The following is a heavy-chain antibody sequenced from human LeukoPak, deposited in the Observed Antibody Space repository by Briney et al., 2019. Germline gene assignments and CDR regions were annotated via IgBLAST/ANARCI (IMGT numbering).Heavy chain of an antibody. V-gene: IGHV1-58*01. D-gene: IGHD1-14*01. CDR2: IVVGSGNT. CDR1: GFTFTSSA. J-gene: IGHJ6*03. Sequence: SVKVSCKASGFTFTSSAVQWVRQARGQRLEWIGWIVVGSGNTNYAQKFQERVTITRDMSTSTAYMELSSLRSVDTAVYYCAADIPDSRGYYYYMDVWGKGTTVTVSS. CDR3: AADIPDSRGYYYYMDV.